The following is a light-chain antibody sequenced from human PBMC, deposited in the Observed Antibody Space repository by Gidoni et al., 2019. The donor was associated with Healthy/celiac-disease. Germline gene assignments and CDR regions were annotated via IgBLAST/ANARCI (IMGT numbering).Light chain of an antibody. J-gene: IGKJ2*04. CDR1: QSVSSSY. CDR2: GAS. Sequence: EFPFTQSPGTLSLSPGERATPSCRASQSVSSSYLAWYQQKPGQAPRLLIYGASSRATGIPDRFSGSGSGTDFTLTISRLEPEDFAVYYCQQYGSSLMCSFGQGTKLEIK. CDR3: QQYGSSLMCS. V-gene: IGKV3-20*01.